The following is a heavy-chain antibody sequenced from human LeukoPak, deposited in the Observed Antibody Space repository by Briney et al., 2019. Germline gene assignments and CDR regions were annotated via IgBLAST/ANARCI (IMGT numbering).Heavy chain of an antibody. J-gene: IGHJ3*02. Sequence: GGSLRLSCAASGFTFSSYAMSCVRQTPGKVVGWVSGIRCSGDGTYYADSVKGRFTTSRDNSMRTLYLQLNSPRAEDTALYYCAKVVRTPQRGYSPSYAFDIWGQGTMVTVSS. V-gene: IGHV3-23*01. CDR3: AKVVRTPQRGYSPSYAFDI. CDR2: IRCSGDGT. CDR1: GFTFSSYA. D-gene: IGHD5-18*01.